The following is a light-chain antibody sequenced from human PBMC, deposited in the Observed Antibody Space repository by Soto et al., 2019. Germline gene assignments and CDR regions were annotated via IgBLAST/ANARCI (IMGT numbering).Light chain of an antibody. J-gene: IGKJ1*01. CDR2: AAS. CDR1: QSVSSSY. V-gene: IGKV3-20*01. Sequence: EIVLTQSPGTLSLSPGERATLSCRASQSVSSSYLVWHQQKPGQAPRLLIYAASRRATGIPDRFSGSGSGTDFTLAISSLQPEDSATYYCLQDINYPWTFGQGTKGDIK. CDR3: LQDINYPWT.